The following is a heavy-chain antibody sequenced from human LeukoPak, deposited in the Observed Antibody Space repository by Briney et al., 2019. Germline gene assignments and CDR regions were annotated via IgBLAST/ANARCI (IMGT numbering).Heavy chain of an antibody. CDR1: GYTFTSYD. Sequence: ASVKVSCKASGYTFTSYDINWVRQATGQGLEWMGWMNPNSGNTGYAQKFQGRVTMTRNTSISTAHMELSSLRSEDTAVYYCARAAAGMRGSWFDPWGQGTLVTVSS. J-gene: IGHJ5*02. CDR3: ARAAAGMRGSWFDP. D-gene: IGHD6-13*01. CDR2: MNPNSGNT. V-gene: IGHV1-8*01.